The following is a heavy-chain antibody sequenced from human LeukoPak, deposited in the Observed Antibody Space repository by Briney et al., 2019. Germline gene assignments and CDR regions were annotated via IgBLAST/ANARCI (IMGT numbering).Heavy chain of an antibody. CDR2: MSYTGST. V-gene: IGHV4-59*01. CDR3: ATDGYFEV. J-gene: IGHJ2*01. CDR1: GVSINTYS. Sequence: SETLSLTCTVSGVSINTYSWSWVRQPPGKGLEWIGYMSYTGSTSYNPSLRSRVTISVDKSKNQFSLKLTSVTAADTAVCFCATDGYFEVWGRGTLVTVSS.